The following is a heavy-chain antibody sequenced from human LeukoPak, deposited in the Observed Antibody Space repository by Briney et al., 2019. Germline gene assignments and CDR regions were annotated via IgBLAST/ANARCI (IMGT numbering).Heavy chain of an antibody. CDR3: ANNPYYYDSSGYSFDY. CDR1: GGTFSSYA. D-gene: IGHD3-22*01. CDR2: IIPIFGTA. J-gene: IGHJ4*02. V-gene: IGHV1-69*13. Sequence: SVKVSCKASGGTFSSYAISWVRQAPGQGLEWMGGIIPIFGTANYAQKFQGRVTITADESTCTACMELSSLRSEDTAVYYCANNPYYYDSSGYSFDYWGQGTLVTVSS.